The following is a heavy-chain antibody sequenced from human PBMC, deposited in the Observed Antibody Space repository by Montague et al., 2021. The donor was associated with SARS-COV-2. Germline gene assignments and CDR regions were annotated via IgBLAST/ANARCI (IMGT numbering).Heavy chain of an antibody. V-gene: IGHV4-59*01. D-gene: IGHD3-10*01. CDR2: IFRSGAT. Sequence: SETLSLTCTVSGDFISDYYWSWIRQPPGMGLEWIGYIFRSGATNYNPPLKSRVISSLDTSKSQFSLRLSSVTAADTAIYYCARTSRGSRYFYGVDVWGQGTTVTVSS. CDR3: ARTSRGSRYFYGVDV. J-gene: IGHJ6*02. CDR1: GDFISDYY.